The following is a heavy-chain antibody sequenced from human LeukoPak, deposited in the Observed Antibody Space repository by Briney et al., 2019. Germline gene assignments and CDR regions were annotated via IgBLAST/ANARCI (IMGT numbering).Heavy chain of an antibody. CDR3: AKGALSSGWHYFDY. CDR2: FSGTSGST. V-gene: IGHV3-23*01. Sequence: GGSLRLSCAASGFTFSNYAMTWVRQAPGKGLEWVSAFSGTSGSTYYADSVRGRFTISRDSSKNTLYLHMNNLRAEDTAVYYCAKGALSSGWHYFDYWGQGTLVTVSS. J-gene: IGHJ4*02. D-gene: IGHD6-19*01. CDR1: GFTFSNYA.